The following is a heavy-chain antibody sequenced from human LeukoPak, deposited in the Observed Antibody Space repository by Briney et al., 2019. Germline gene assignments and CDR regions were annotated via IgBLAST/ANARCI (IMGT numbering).Heavy chain of an antibody. CDR3: ARVGWELLGPFDH. CDR1: GGSFSDYF. J-gene: IGHJ4*02. CDR2: IYYSGGT. D-gene: IGHD1-26*01. V-gene: IGHV4-34*01. Sequence: SETLSLTCAVYGGSFSDYFWGWIRQPPGKGLEWIGSIYYSGGTYYSPSLKSRVTISVDTSKNQFSLKLRSVIAADTAVYYCARVGWELLGPFDHWGQGTLVTVSS.